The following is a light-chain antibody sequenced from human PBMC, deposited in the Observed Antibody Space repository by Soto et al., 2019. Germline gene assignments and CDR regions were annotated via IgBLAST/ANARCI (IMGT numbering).Light chain of an antibody. CDR1: SSDVGDYNY. J-gene: IGLJ3*02. CDR3: SSYTTATTGV. V-gene: IGLV2-14*01. CDR2: DVS. Sequence: QSALTQPASVSGSPGQSITISCTGTSSDVGDYNYVSWYQQHPGKAPKLMIFDVSNRPSGVSNRFSGSKSGNRAALTISGLQAEDEADYYCSSYTTATTGVFGGGTKVTVL.